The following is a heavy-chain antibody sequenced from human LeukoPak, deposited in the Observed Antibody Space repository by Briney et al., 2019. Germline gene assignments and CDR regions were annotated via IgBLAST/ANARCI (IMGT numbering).Heavy chain of an antibody. Sequence: SETLSLTCTVSGGSVSSGSYYWSWIRRPPGKGLEWIGYIYYSGSTNYHPSLKSRVTISIDMSQNQFSLKLRSVTAADTAVYYCARSWPYFDYWGQGTLVTVSS. CDR2: IYYSGST. V-gene: IGHV4-61*01. J-gene: IGHJ4*02. CDR1: GGSVSSGSYY. CDR3: ARSWPYFDY.